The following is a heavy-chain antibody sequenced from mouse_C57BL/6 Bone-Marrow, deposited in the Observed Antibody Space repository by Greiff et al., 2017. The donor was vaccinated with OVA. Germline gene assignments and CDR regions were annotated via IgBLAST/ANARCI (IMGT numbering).Heavy chain of an antibody. Sequence: VQLVESGAELVKPGASVKISCKASGYAFSSYWMNWVKQRPGKGLEWIGQIYPGDGDTNYNGKFKGKATLTADKSSSTAYMQLSSLTSEDSAVYFCARWGYDYEAYWYFDVWGTGTTVTVSS. J-gene: IGHJ1*03. CDR2: IYPGDGDT. V-gene: IGHV1-80*01. CDR1: GYAFSSYW. CDR3: ARWGYDYEAYWYFDV. D-gene: IGHD2-4*01.